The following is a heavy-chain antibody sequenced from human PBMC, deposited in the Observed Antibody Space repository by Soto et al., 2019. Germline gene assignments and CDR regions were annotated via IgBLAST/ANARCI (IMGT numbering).Heavy chain of an antibody. V-gene: IGHV2-5*02. CDR1: GFSLNTTAVG. CDR3: AHREGDDYVWGSYKDAFDM. D-gene: IGHD3-16*01. J-gene: IGHJ3*02. Sequence: QITLKESGPTLVKPTQTLTLTCTFSGFSLNTTAVGVGWIRQPPGKALEWLALIYWDGDKRYSPSLKSRLAITKDPSKNQVVLKMPNMDPVDTATYYCAHREGDDYVWGSYKDAFDMWGRGTMVTVSS. CDR2: IYWDGDK.